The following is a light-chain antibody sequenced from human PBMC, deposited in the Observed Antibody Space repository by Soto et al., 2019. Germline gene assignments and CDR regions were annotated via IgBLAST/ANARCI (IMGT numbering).Light chain of an antibody. Sequence: EIVLTQSPGTLSLSPGERATLSCRASQSISSNYLAWYQQKPGQAPRLLIYGASRRATGIPDRFSGSGSGTDFTLTISRLEPEDFAVYYCQQYNSVPLTFGGGTKVDIK. J-gene: IGKJ4*01. CDR1: QSISSNY. CDR2: GAS. CDR3: QQYNSVPLT. V-gene: IGKV3-20*01.